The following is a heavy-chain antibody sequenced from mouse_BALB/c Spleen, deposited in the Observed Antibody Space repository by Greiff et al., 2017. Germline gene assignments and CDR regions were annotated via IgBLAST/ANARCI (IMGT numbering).Heavy chain of an antibody. J-gene: IGHJ2*01. CDR2: IWAGGST. V-gene: IGHV2-9*02. CDR1: GFSLTSYG. D-gene: IGHD1-1*01. CDR3: ARGLLDYFDY. Sequence: VNLVESGPGLVAPSQSLSITCTVSGFSLTSYGVHWVRQPPGKGLEWLGVIWAGGSTNYNSALMSRLSISKDNSKSQVFLKMNSLQTDDTAMYYCARGLLDYFDYWGQGTTLTVSS.